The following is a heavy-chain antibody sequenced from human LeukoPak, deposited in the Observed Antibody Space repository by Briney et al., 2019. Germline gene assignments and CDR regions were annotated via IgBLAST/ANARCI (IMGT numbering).Heavy chain of an antibody. D-gene: IGHD1-1*01. V-gene: IGHV5-10-1*01. CDR3: ARRSPLGTETFDY. CDR1: GYSFTTYW. J-gene: IGHJ4*02. Sequence: PGESLKISCKGSGYSFTTYWIAWVRQMPGKGLEWMGIIYPSDSYTNYSPSFQGHVTISADKSISTAYLQWSSLKASDTAMYYCARRSPLGTETFDYWGQGTLVTVSS. CDR2: IYPSDSYT.